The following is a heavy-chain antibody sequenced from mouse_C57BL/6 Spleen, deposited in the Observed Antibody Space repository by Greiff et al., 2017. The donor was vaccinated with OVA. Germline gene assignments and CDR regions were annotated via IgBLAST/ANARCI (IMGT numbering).Heavy chain of an antibody. CDR2: IYPGSGST. D-gene: IGHD2-5*01. CDR1: GYTFTSYW. CDR3: ARWTYYSNYGDY. J-gene: IGHJ2*01. Sequence: QVQLQQPGAELVKPGASVKMSCKASGYTFTSYWITWVKQRPGQGLEWIGDIYPGSGSTNYNEKFKSKATLTVDTSSSTAYMQLSSLTSEDSAVYYCARWTYYSNYGDYWGQATTLTVSS. V-gene: IGHV1-55*01.